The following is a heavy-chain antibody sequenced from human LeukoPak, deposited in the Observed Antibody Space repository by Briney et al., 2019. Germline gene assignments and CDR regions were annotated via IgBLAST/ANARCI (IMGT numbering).Heavy chain of an antibody. CDR1: GGSISSYY. Sequence: SETLSLTCTVSGGSISSYYWSWIRQPPGKGLEWIGYIYYSGSTNYNPSLKSRVTISVDTSKNQFSLKLSSVTAADTAVYYCARLVTYYYDSSGYYYVEWGQGTLVTVSS. V-gene: IGHV4-59*08. D-gene: IGHD3-22*01. CDR3: ARLVTYYYDSSGYYYVE. CDR2: IYYSGST. J-gene: IGHJ4*02.